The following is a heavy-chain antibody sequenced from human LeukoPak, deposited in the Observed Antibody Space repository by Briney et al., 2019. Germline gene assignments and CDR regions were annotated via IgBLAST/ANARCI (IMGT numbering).Heavy chain of an antibody. D-gene: IGHD6-13*01. CDR1: GFTFRNYW. J-gene: IGHJ4*02. CDR2: IKEDGSDK. Sequence: PGGSLRLSCAASGFTFRNYWMTWVRQAPGKGLEWVANIKEDGSDKYYGDSVKGRFTISRDNAKNSLYLQMNSLRAEDTAVYYCAKSFGYSRSWFDYWGQGTPVTVSS. V-gene: IGHV3-7*05. CDR3: AKSFGYSRSWFDY.